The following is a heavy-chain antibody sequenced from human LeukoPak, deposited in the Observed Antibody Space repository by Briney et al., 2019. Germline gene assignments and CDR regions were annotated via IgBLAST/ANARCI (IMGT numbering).Heavy chain of an antibody. Sequence: PGGSLRLSCAASGFTFSSYAMSWVRQAPGKGLEWVSAISGSGGSTYYADSVKGRFTISRDNSKNTLYLQMNSLRAEDTAVYYCAKARFVYGDYEDAFDIWGQGTMVTVSS. CDR1: GFTFSSYA. CDR2: ISGSGGST. D-gene: IGHD4-17*01. V-gene: IGHV3-23*01. J-gene: IGHJ3*02. CDR3: AKARFVYGDYEDAFDI.